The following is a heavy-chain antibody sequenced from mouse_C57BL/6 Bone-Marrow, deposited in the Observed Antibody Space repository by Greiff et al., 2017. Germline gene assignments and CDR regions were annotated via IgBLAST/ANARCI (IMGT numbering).Heavy chain of an antibody. CDR1: GYTFTSYW. Sequence: VQLQESGAELAKPGASVKLSCKASGYTFTSYWMHWVKQRPGQGLEWIGYINPSSGYTKYNQKFKDKATLTADTSSSTAYMQLSSLTYEDSAVYYCEKPDGYYVWFAYWGQGTLVTVSA. D-gene: IGHD2-3*01. V-gene: IGHV1-7*01. CDR3: EKPDGYYVWFAY. CDR2: INPSSGYT. J-gene: IGHJ3*01.